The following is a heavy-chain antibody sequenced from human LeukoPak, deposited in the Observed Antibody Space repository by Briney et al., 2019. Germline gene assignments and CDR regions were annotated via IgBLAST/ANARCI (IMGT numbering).Heavy chain of an antibody. D-gene: IGHD2-8*01. CDR2: INNSGDDK. V-gene: IGHV3-21*01. CDR3: ARRVPVTKSYYYYYMEV. Sequence: GGSLRLSCAASGFTLNSFNMNWVRQAPGKGLEWVPTINNSGDDKYYGDSVKGRFTISRDDDKNLLYLQMNSLSADDTALYFCARRVPVTKSYYYYYMEVWGKGTAVIVSS. J-gene: IGHJ6*03. CDR1: GFTLNSFN.